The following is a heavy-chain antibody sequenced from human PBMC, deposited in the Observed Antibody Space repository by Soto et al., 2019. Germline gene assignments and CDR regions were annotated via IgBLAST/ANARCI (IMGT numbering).Heavy chain of an antibody. CDR3: ARFYYDSSGYLPSPYYYYYGMDV. J-gene: IGHJ6*02. V-gene: IGHV3-7*04. Sequence: GGSQRLSCAASGVTFSSYWMSWVRQAPGKGLEWVANIKQDGSEKYYVDSVKGRFTISRDNAKNSLYLQMNSLRAEDTAVYYCARFYYDSSGYLPSPYYYYYGMDVWGQGTTVTVSS. D-gene: IGHD3-22*01. CDR2: IKQDGSEK. CDR1: GVTFSSYW.